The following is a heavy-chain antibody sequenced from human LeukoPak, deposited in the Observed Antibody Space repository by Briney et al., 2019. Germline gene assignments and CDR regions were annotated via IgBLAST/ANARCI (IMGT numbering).Heavy chain of an antibody. CDR2: IYYSGST. Sequence: PSETLSLTCTVSGGSISSYYWSWIRQPPGKGLEWNGYIYYSGSTNYNPSLKSRVTISVDTSKNQFSLKLSSVTAADTAVYYCARVEVTMIGGWFDPWGQGTLVTVSS. V-gene: IGHV4-59*01. D-gene: IGHD3-22*01. CDR3: ARVEVTMIGGWFDP. J-gene: IGHJ5*02. CDR1: GGSISSYY.